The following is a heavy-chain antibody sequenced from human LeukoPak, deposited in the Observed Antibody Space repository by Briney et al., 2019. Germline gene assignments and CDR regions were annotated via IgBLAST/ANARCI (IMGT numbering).Heavy chain of an antibody. V-gene: IGHV3-43D*03. J-gene: IGHJ4*02. CDR2: ISWDGGSS. CDR1: GFTFDDYA. D-gene: IGHD6-19*01. CDR3: AKDSKAVTGTGDIDY. Sequence: GGSLRLSCAASGFTFDDYAMHWVRQAPGKGLEWVSLISWDGGSSYYADSVKGRFTISRDNSKNSLYLQMNSLRAQGTALYYCAKDSKAVTGTGDIDYWGQGTLVTVSS.